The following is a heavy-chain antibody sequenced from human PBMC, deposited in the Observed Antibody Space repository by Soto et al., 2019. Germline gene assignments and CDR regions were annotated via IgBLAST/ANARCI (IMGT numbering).Heavy chain of an antibody. CDR1: GFTFSSYG. CDR2: ISYDGSNK. J-gene: IGHJ4*02. CDR3: AKPKGGWSIDVLYYFDY. Sequence: QVQLVESGGGVVQPGRSLRLSCAASGFTFSSYGMHWVRQAPGKGLEWVAVISYDGSNKYYADSVKGRFTISRDNSKNTLYLQMSSLRAEDTAVYYCAKPKGGWSIDVLYYFDYWGQGTLVTVSS. D-gene: IGHD6-19*01. V-gene: IGHV3-30*18.